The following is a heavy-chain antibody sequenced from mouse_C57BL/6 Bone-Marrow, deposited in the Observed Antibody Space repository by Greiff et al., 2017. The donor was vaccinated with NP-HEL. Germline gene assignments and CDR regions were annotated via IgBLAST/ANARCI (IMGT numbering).Heavy chain of an antibody. V-gene: IGHV5-6*01. J-gene: IGHJ4*01. CDR3: ARPLYDYDYAMDY. Sequence: EVKLMESGGDLVKPGGSLKLSCAASGFTFSSYGMSWVRQTPDKRLEWVATISSGGSYTYYPDSVKGRFTISRDNAKNTLYLQMSSLKSEDTAMYYCARPLYDYDYAMDYWGQGTSVTVSS. D-gene: IGHD2-4*01. CDR2: ISSGGSYT. CDR1: GFTFSSYG.